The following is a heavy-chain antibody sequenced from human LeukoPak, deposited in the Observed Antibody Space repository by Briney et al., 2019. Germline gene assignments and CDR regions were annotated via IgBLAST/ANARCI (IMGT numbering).Heavy chain of an antibody. CDR2: ISSSGSTI. D-gene: IGHD3-9*01. CDR1: GFTFSDYY. Sequence: GGSLRLSCAASGFTFSDYYMSWIRQAPGKGLEWVSYISSSGSTIYYADSVKGRFTISRDNAKNSLYLQMNSLRAEDTALYYCAKDIHFDWLLPIRWGQGTLVTVSS. J-gene: IGHJ4*02. CDR3: AKDIHFDWLLPIR. V-gene: IGHV3-11*01.